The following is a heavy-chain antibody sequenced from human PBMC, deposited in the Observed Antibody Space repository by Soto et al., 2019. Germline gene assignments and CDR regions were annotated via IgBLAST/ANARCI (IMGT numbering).Heavy chain of an antibody. CDR1: GFSLTTGRVG. CDR3: THRLVGSGQGY. D-gene: IGHD2-15*01. CDR2: IHWNDDN. Sequence: QITLEETGPPLVKPTQTLTLTCTFSGFSLTTGRVGVGWIRQPPGKALEWLAVIHWNDDNHYSPSLKSRLTITKDTSNNQVVLTLTNMDPVDTATYYCTHRLVGSGQGYWGQGTLVTVSS. V-gene: IGHV2-5*01. J-gene: IGHJ4*02.